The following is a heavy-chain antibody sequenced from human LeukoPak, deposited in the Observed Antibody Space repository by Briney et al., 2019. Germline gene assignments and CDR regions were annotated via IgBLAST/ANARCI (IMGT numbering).Heavy chain of an antibody. CDR2: ISSSSYI. Sequence: GGSLRLSCAASGFTFSSYSMNWVRQAPGKGLEWVSSISSSSYIYYADSVKGRFTISRDNAKNSLYLQMNSLRAEDTAVYYCARFETHMITFGLVDYWGQGTLVTVSS. V-gene: IGHV3-21*01. J-gene: IGHJ4*02. CDR1: GFTFSSYS. D-gene: IGHD3-16*01. CDR3: ARFETHMITFGLVDY.